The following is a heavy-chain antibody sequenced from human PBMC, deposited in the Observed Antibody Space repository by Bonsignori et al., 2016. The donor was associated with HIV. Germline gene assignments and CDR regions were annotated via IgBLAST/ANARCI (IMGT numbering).Heavy chain of an antibody. Sequence: WVRQAPGQGLEWMGWMNPNSGNTGYAQKFQGRVTMTRNTSISTAYMELSSLRSEDTAVYYCARAPWGFQDYWGQGTLVTVSS. D-gene: IGHD7-27*01. CDR3: ARAPWGFQDY. J-gene: IGHJ4*02. CDR2: MNPNSGNT. V-gene: IGHV1-8*01.